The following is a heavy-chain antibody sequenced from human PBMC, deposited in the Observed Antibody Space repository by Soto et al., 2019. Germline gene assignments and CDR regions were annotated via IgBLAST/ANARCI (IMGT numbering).Heavy chain of an antibody. Sequence: QVQLVQSGAAVKKPGSSVKVSCKASGGTFSSYTISWVRQAPGQGLEWMGRIIPILGIANYAQKFQGRVTITADKSTSTAYMELSSLRSEDTAVYYCARGVSSGGALYGMDVWGQGTTVTVSS. J-gene: IGHJ6*02. D-gene: IGHD6-19*01. CDR2: IIPILGIA. CDR1: GGTFSSYT. CDR3: ARGVSSGGALYGMDV. V-gene: IGHV1-69*02.